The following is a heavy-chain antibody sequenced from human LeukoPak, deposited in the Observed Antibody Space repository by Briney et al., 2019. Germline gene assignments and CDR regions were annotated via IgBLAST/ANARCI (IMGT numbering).Heavy chain of an antibody. CDR3: ARVHKNFGVVIYFDY. CDR1: VFTVSSNY. D-gene: IGHD3-3*01. V-gene: IGHV3-53*01. J-gene: IGHJ4*02. CDR2: IYSGGST. Sequence: GGSLRLSCAASVFTVSSNYMSWVRQAPGKGLEWVSVIYSGGSTYYADSVKGRFTISRDNSKNTLYLQMNSLRAEDTAVYYCARVHKNFGVVIYFDYWGQGTLVTVSS.